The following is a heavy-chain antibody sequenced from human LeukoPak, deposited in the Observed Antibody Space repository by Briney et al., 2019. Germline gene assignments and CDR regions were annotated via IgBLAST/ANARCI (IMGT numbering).Heavy chain of an antibody. Sequence: GGSLRLSCVASGFTFSSYAMSWVRQAPGKGLERVSGISGGGSTFYADSVKGRFTISRDNSKNTVSLQMNSLRAEDTAVYYCASSIAALMGGNDAFDVWGEGTMVTVSS. V-gene: IGHV3-23*01. J-gene: IGHJ3*01. CDR2: ISGGGST. CDR3: ASSIAALMGGNDAFDV. CDR1: GFTFSSYA. D-gene: IGHD6-6*01.